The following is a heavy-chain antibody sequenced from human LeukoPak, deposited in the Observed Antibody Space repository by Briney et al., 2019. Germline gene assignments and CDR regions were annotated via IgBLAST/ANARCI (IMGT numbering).Heavy chain of an antibody. Sequence: SETLSLTCTVSGGSISSYYWSWIRQPPGKGLEWIGYIYYSGSTNYNPSLKSRVTISVDTPKNQFSLKLSSVTAADTAVYYCASIRFLEETNWFDPWGQGTLVTVSS. CDR1: GGSISSYY. J-gene: IGHJ5*02. CDR2: IYYSGST. D-gene: IGHD3-3*01. CDR3: ASIRFLEETNWFDP. V-gene: IGHV4-59*01.